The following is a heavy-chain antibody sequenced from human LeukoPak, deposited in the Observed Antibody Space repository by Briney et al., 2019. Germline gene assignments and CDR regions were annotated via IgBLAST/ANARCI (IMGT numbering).Heavy chain of an antibody. V-gene: IGHV3-23*01. CDR1: GFSFSNYA. Sequence: PGGSLRLSCAASGFSFSNYAMSRVRQAPGEGLEWVSGVSGSGGSTYYADSVQGRFTISRDKSKNTLYLQMNSLRVEDTALYYCAKANYYDNSGYYYFDYWGQGTLVTVSS. CDR2: VSGSGGST. D-gene: IGHD3-22*01. J-gene: IGHJ4*02. CDR3: AKANYYDNSGYYYFDY.